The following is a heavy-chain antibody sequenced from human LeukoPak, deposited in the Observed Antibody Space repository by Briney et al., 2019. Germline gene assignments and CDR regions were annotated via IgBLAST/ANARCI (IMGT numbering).Heavy chain of an antibody. CDR3: ARTRIAVAGFDAFDI. V-gene: IGHV3-30-3*01. CDR2: ISYDGSNK. D-gene: IGHD6-19*01. J-gene: IGHJ3*02. Sequence: GGSLRLSCAASGFTFSSYAMHWVRQAPGKGLEWVAVISYDGSNKNYADSVKGRFTISRDNSKNTLYLQMNSLRAEDTAVYYCARTRIAVAGFDAFDIWGQGTMVTVSS. CDR1: GFTFSSYA.